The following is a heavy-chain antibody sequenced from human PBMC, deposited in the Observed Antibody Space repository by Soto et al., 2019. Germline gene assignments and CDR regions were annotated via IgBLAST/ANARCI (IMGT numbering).Heavy chain of an antibody. CDR1: GFTFSSYI. J-gene: IGHJ6*02. CDR2: ISYDGNNK. V-gene: IGHV3-30-3*01. CDR3: AGGDNYYGMGV. D-gene: IGHD2-15*01. Sequence: QVQLVESGGGVVQPGRSLRLSCVASGFTFSSYIMHWVRQAPGKGLEWVAVISYDGNNKDYADSVKGRFTISRDNSKNTLYLQLSSLRAEDTALYYCAGGDNYYGMGVWGQGTTVTVS.